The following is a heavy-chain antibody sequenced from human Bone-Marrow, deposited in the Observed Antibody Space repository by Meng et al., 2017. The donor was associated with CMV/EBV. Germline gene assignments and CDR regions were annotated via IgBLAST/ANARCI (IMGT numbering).Heavy chain of an antibody. D-gene: IGHD2-15*01. V-gene: IGHV1-2*02. CDR3: ARDVAIYCSGGSCYRGSYWFDP. Sequence: ASVMVSCKASGYTFTGYYMNWVRQAPGQGLEWMGWINPNSGGTNYAQKFQGRVTMTRDTSISTAYMELSRLRSDDTAVYYCARDVAIYCSGGSCYRGSYWFDPWGQGTLVTVSS. CDR2: INPNSGGT. J-gene: IGHJ5*02. CDR1: GYTFTGYY.